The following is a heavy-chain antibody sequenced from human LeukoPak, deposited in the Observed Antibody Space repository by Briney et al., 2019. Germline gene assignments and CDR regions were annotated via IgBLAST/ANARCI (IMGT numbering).Heavy chain of an antibody. D-gene: IGHD2-8*01. CDR1: GYSISSGYY. J-gene: IGHJ4*02. CDR3: ARSSINVLMVFLDY. Sequence: KASETLSLTCTVSGYSISSGYYWGWIRQPPGKGLEWIGSIYHSGSTYYNPSLKSRVTISVDTSKNQFSLKLSSVTAADTAVYYCARSSINVLMVFLDYWGQGTLVTVSS. CDR2: IYHSGST. V-gene: IGHV4-38-2*02.